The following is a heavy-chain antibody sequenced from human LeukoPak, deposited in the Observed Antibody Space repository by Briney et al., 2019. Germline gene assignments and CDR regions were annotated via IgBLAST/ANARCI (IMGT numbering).Heavy chain of an antibody. CDR3: AKGYNWNDMSYDY. Sequence: GGSLRLSCTVSGFSFNNYWMSWVRQAPGKGLEWVSAISGSGGSTYYADSVKGRFTISRDNSKNTLYLQMNSLRAEGTAVYYCAKGYNWNDMSYDYWGQGTLVTVSS. CDR1: GFSFNNYW. CDR2: ISGSGGST. D-gene: IGHD1-20*01. V-gene: IGHV3-23*01. J-gene: IGHJ4*02.